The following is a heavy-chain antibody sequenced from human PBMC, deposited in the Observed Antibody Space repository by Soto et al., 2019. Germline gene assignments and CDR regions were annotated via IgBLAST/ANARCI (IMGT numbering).Heavy chain of an antibody. CDR2: ISWNSGSI. Sequence: EVQLVESGGGLVQPGRSLRLSCAASGFTFDDYAMHWVRQAPGKGLEWVSGISWNSGSIGYADSVKGRFTISRDNAKNSLYLQMNSLGAEETALDYCAKGRQQLPHGDAFEIWGQGTMVTVSS. J-gene: IGHJ3*02. CDR1: GFTFDDYA. D-gene: IGHD6-13*01. V-gene: IGHV3-9*01. CDR3: AKGRQQLPHGDAFEI.